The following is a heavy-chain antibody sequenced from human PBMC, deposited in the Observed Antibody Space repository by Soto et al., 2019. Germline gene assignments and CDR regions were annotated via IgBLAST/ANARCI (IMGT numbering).Heavy chain of an antibody. Sequence: SLRLSCAASGFTFSSYAMSWVRQAPGKGLEWVSAISGSGGSTYYADSVKGRFTISRDNSKNTLYLQMNSLRAEDTAVYYCAKDPREWLVHPEYFQHWGQGTLVTVSS. D-gene: IGHD6-19*01. J-gene: IGHJ1*01. CDR3: AKDPREWLVHPEYFQH. CDR1: GFTFSSYA. CDR2: ISGSGGST. V-gene: IGHV3-23*01.